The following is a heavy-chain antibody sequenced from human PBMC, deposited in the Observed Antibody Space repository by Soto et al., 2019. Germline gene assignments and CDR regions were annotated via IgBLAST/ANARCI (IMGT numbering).Heavy chain of an antibody. CDR1: GFTFGDYA. CDR3: TRAGFILVRGVNIDY. CDR2: IRRKAYGGTT. Sequence: PGGSLRLSGTASGFTFGDYAMSWVRQAPGKGLEWVGFIRRKAYGGTTEYAASVKGRFTISRDDSKSIAYLQMNSLKTEDTAVSYCTRAGFILVRGVNIDYWGQGTLVTVSS. J-gene: IGHJ4*02. V-gene: IGHV3-49*04. D-gene: IGHD3-10*01.